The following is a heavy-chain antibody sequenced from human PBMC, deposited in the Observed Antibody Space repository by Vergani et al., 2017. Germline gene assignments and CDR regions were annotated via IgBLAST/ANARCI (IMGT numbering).Heavy chain of an antibody. CDR2: IYHTGTT. J-gene: IGHJ4*02. Sequence: QVQLQESGPGLVKPSETLSLTCTVSGDSIRSGFYWGWIRQPPGKGLEWIGSIYHTGTTYYNPSLKSRLTISLDTSKNQFSLNLSSVTAADTAVYYCTRQPQEGASGPPSVPTWGQGISVIVSS. CDR1: GDSIRSGFY. CDR3: TRQPQEGASGPPSVPT. D-gene: IGHD5-12*01. V-gene: IGHV4-38-2*02.